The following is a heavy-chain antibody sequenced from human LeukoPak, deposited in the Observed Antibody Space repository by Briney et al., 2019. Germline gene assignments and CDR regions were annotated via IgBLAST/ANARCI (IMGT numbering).Heavy chain of an antibody. CDR2: IYSGGST. CDR1: GFTVSSNY. J-gene: IGHJ4*02. CDR3: ASYQRGTYGSGSSRY. D-gene: IGHD3-10*01. Sequence: GGSLRLSCAASGFTVSSNYMSWVRQAPGKGLEWVSVIYSGGSTYYSASVKGRFTISSDNSKTTLYLQMHRLRAEDTAVYYCASYQRGTYGSGSSRYWGQGTLVTVSS. V-gene: IGHV3-53*01.